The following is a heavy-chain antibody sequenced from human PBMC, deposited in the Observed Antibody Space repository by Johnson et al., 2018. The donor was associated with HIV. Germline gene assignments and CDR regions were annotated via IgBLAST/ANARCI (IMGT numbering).Heavy chain of an antibody. J-gene: IGHJ3*02. V-gene: IGHV3-23*04. CDR3: AKGGGSYSDAFDI. CDR1: GFIFSSYA. Sequence: VQLVESGGGVVQTGRSLRLSCAASGFIFSSYAMHWVRQAPGEGLEWVSAISGSGGSTYYADSVKGRFTISRDNSKNTLYLQMNSLRAEDTAVYYCAKGGGSYSDAFDIWGQGTMVTVSS. D-gene: IGHD1-26*01. CDR2: ISGSGGST.